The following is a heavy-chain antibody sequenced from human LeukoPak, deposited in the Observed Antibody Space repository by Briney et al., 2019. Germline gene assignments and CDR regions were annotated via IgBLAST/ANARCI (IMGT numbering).Heavy chain of an antibody. V-gene: IGHV1-69*01. CDR1: GGTFSSYA. J-gene: IGHJ5*02. Sequence: SVKVSCKASGGTFSSYAISWVRQAPGQGLEWMGGIIPIFGTANYAQKFQGRVTITADESTSTAYMELSSLRSEDTAVYYCARDNTWSSASARFDPWGQGTLVTVSS. D-gene: IGHD2-15*01. CDR3: ARDNTWSSASARFDP. CDR2: IIPIFGTA.